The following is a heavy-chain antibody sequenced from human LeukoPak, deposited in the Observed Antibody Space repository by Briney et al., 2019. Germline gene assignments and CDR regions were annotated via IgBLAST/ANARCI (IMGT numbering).Heavy chain of an antibody. Sequence: SVKVSCKASGGTFSSYAISWVRQAPGQGLEWMGGIIPIFGTANYAQKFQGRGTITTDESTSTAYMELSTLRSEDTAVYYCAARIPYTLYYYYMDVWGKGTTVTVSS. CDR3: AARIPYTLYYYYMDV. CDR2: IIPIFGTA. CDR1: GGTFSSYA. J-gene: IGHJ6*03. V-gene: IGHV1-69*05. D-gene: IGHD3-16*01.